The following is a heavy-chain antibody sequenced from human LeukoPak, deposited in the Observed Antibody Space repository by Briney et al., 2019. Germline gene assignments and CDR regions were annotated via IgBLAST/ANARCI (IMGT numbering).Heavy chain of an antibody. CDR3: ARGGLAQAFDV. CDR1: GGSITSDGQY. Sequence: SETLFLTCNVSGGSITSDGQYWSWIRQHPGKCLEWIGYMYFIGTTNYNPSLRSRLTISMDMSANQFSLKLNSVTAADTAVYYCARGGLAQAFDVWGQGTLVTVAS. V-gene: IGHV4-31*03. CDR2: MYFIGTT. D-gene: IGHD3-16*01. J-gene: IGHJ3*01.